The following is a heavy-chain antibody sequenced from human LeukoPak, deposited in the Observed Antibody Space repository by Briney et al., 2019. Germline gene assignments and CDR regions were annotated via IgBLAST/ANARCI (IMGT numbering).Heavy chain of an antibody. V-gene: IGHV3-7*03. D-gene: IGHD3-16*01. Sequence: GGSLRLSCAASGFTFSTYWMSWVRQAPGKGLEWVANIKKDGSEKYYMDSVKGRFTISRDNSRNTLYLKMNSLRAEDTALYFCAKVWVGGFPTHYFKNWGQGPLVTVSS. CDR3: AKVWVGGFPTHYFKN. J-gene: IGHJ4*02. CDR1: GFTFSTYW. CDR2: IKKDGSEK.